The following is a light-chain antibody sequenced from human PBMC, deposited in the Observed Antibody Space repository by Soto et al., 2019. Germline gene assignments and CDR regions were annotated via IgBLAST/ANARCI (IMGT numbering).Light chain of an antibody. CDR3: QSYDSTLSARYV. CDR1: SSNIGADYD. J-gene: IGLJ1*01. CDR2: GNN. V-gene: IGLV1-40*01. Sequence: QSVLTQPPSVSGAPGQRVTISCTGSSSNIGADYDVHWYQQRPGTAPKLLIFGNNNRPSGVPDRFSGSKSGTSASLAITGLQAEDECDYYCQSYDSTLSARYVFGTGTKGTVL.